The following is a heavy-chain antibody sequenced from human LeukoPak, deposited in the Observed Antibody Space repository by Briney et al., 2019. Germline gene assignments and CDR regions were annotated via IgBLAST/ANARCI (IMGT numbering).Heavy chain of an antibody. CDR2: IRYDRSNK. J-gene: IGHJ3*02. CDR3: AKDAAPEYSSSWYGVFDI. D-gene: IGHD6-13*01. Sequence: GGSLRLSCAASGFTFSSYGMHWVRQAPGKGLEWVAFIRYDRSNKYQADSVKGRFTISRDNSKNTLYLQMSSLRAEDTAVYYCAKDAAPEYSSSWYGVFDIWGQGTMVTVSS. CDR1: GFTFSSYG. V-gene: IGHV3-30*02.